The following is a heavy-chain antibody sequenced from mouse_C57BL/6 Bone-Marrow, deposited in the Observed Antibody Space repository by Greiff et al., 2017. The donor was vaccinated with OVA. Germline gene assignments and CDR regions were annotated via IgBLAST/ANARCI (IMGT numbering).Heavy chain of an antibody. V-gene: IGHV10-1*01. D-gene: IGHD2-3*01. Sequence: EVQLVESGGGLVQPKGSLKLSCAASGFSFNTYAMNWVRQAPGKGLEWVARIRSKSNNYATYYADSVKDRFTISRDDSESMLYLQMNNLKTEDTAMYYCVRLDGYYGWFAYWGQGTLVTVSA. CDR3: VRLDGYYGWFAY. J-gene: IGHJ3*01. CDR1: GFSFNTYA. CDR2: IRSKSNNYAT.